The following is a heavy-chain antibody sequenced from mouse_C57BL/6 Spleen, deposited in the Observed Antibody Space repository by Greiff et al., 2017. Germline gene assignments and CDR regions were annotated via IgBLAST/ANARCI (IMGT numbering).Heavy chain of an antibody. CDR1: GIDFSRYW. V-gene: IGHV4-1*01. CDR3: ARPGYDYQSPDYWAMDY. D-gene: IGHD2-4*01. Sequence: EVMLVESGGGLVQPGGSLKLSCAASGIDFSRYWMSWVRRAPGKGLEWIGEINPDSSTINYAPSLKDKFIISRDNAKNTLYLQMSKVRSEDTALYYCARPGYDYQSPDYWAMDYWGQGTSVTVSS. CDR2: INPDSSTI. J-gene: IGHJ4*01.